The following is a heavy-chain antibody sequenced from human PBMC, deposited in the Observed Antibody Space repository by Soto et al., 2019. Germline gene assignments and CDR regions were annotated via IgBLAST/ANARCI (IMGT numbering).Heavy chain of an antibody. V-gene: IGHV3-21*04. J-gene: IGHJ4*02. CDR2: ISSGSSYI. CDR1: GFTFSSYT. Sequence: GSLRLSCAASGFTFSSYTMNWVRQAPGKGLEWVSSISSGSSYIYYADSVKGRFTISRDNAKNSLYLQMDSLRDEDTALYYCAKGRYDFWSPYYFDSWGQGTLVTVS. D-gene: IGHD3-3*01. CDR3: AKGRYDFWSPYYFDS.